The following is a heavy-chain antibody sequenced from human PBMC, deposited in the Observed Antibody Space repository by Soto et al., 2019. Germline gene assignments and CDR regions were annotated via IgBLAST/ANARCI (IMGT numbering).Heavy chain of an antibody. D-gene: IGHD2-21*02. CDR1: GGSISSNNW. CDR2: IFHSGST. Sequence: QVQLQESGPGLVKPSGTLSLTCAVSGGSISSNNWWTWVRQPPGRGLEWIAEIFHSGSTNYNPSLRSRVTISVDKSKNQFSLKLTSVTAADTAVYYCARDSESCGGDCYYLAHWGQGTLVTVSS. CDR3: ARDSESCGGDCYYLAH. J-gene: IGHJ4*02. V-gene: IGHV4-4*02.